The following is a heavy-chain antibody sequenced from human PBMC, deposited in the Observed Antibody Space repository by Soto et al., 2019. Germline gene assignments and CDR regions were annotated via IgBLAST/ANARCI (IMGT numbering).Heavy chain of an antibody. J-gene: IGHJ6*02. CDR2: IGAYNGAT. CDR3: ARGKWITSDWGPTRENYYEMDV. D-gene: IGHD7-27*01. CDR1: GYSFTTYG. V-gene: IGHV1-18*01. Sequence: ASVKVSCKASGYSFTTYGITWVRQAPGQGLEWMGWIGAYNGATNYAQRVQGRVTMSIDPAINTAYMELSSLSSEDTAVYYCARGKWITSDWGPTRENYYEMDVWGQGTTVTVSS.